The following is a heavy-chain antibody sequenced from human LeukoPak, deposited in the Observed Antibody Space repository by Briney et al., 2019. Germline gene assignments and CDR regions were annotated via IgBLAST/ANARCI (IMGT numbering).Heavy chain of an antibody. J-gene: IGHJ4*02. CDR2: IIPIFGTA. V-gene: IGHV1-69*13. CDR1: GGTFSSYA. D-gene: IGHD4-17*01. Sequence: SVKVSCKASGGTFSSYAISWVRRAPGQGLEWMGGIIPIFGTANYAQKFQGRVTITADESTSTAYMELRSLRSDDTAVYYCARGLGTVTTDGFDYWGQGTLVTVSS. CDR3: ARGLGTVTTDGFDY.